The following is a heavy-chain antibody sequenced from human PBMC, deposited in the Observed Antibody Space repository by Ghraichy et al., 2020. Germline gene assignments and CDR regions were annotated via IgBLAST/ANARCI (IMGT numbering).Heavy chain of an antibody. CDR1: GGTFSSYA. CDR2: IIPIFGTA. J-gene: IGHJ4*02. D-gene: IGHD5-24*01. V-gene: IGHV1-69*13. CDR3: ARDILGGEMATIDMGDY. Sequence: SVKVSCKASGGTFSSYAISWVRQAPGQGLEWMGGIIPIFGTANYAQKFQGRVTITADESTSTAYMELSSLRSEDTAVYYCARDILGGEMATIDMGDYWGQGTLVTVSS.